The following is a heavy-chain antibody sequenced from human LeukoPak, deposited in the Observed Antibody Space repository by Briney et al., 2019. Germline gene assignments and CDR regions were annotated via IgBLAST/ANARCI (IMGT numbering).Heavy chain of an antibody. CDR3: ARGGTNCTNGVCYKQHWDY. CDR2: INHSGST. Sequence: PSETLSLTCAVYGGSFSGYYWSWIRQPPGKGLEWIGEINHSGSTNYNPSLKSRVTISVDTSKNQFSLKLSSVTAADTAVYYCARGGTNCTNGVCYKQHWDYWGQGTLVTVSS. V-gene: IGHV4-34*01. CDR1: GGSFSGYY. J-gene: IGHJ4*02. D-gene: IGHD2-8*01.